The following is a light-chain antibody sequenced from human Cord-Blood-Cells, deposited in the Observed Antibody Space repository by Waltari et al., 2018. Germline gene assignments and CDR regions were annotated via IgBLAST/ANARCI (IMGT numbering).Light chain of an antibody. V-gene: IGKV1-33*01. CDR2: DAS. Sequence: DIQMTQSPSSLSASVGDXXTITCQASQDISNYLNWYQQKPGKAPKLLIYDASNLETGVPSRFSGSGSGTDFTFTISSLQPEDIATYYCQQYDNLPLTFGGGTKVEIK. CDR3: QQYDNLPLT. CDR1: QDISNY. J-gene: IGKJ4*01.